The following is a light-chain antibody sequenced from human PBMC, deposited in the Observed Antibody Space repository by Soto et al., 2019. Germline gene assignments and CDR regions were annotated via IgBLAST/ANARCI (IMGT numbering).Light chain of an antibody. J-gene: IGLJ1*01. CDR2: DVS. Sequence: QSALTQPASVSGSPGQSITISCSETSSDVGGYNYVSWYQQHPGKAPKFMIYDVSNRPSGVSNRFSGSKSGNTASLTISGLQAQDEADYHCSSYTSSSTLYVFGTGTKLTVL. CDR3: SSYTSSSTLYV. CDR1: SSDVGGYNY. V-gene: IGLV2-14*01.